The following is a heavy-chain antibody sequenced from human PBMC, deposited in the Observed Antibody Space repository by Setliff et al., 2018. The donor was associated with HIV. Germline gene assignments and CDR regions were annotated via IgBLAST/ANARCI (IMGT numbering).Heavy chain of an antibody. CDR1: GFTFSTSW. V-gene: IGHV3-74*01. D-gene: IGHD2-2*01. Sequence: QSGGSLRLSCAASGFTFSTSWMNWVRQAPGKGLVWVARINADGSSTSYADSVKGRFTISRDNAKNLLYLQLNTLRVDDTAVYYCARSTEGYFDLWGRGTLVTVSS. CDR2: INADGSST. CDR3: ARSTEGYFDL. J-gene: IGHJ2*01.